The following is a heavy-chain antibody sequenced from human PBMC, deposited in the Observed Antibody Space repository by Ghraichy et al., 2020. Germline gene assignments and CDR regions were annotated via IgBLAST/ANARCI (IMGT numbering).Heavy chain of an antibody. J-gene: IGHJ4*02. D-gene: IGHD4/OR15-4a*01. V-gene: IGHV3-48*02. CDR1: GFTFSSEP. Sequence: GESLNISCAASGFTFSSEPMNWVRQAPGKGLEWISNIRSDSSNVYYADSVKGRFTISRDNAKNSLYLQMGSLRDEDTAVYYCARDSNYVFDIWGQGTLVTVSS. CDR2: IRSDSSNV. CDR3: ARDSNYVFDI.